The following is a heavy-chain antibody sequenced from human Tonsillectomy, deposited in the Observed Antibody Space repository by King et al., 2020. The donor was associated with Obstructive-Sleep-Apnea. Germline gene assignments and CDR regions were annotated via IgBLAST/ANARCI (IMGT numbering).Heavy chain of an antibody. V-gene: IGHV4-30-2*01. D-gene: IGHD3-16*01. CDR3: ARVPFRGDPLVHFDY. CDR2: IYHSGST. Sequence: LQLQESGSGLVKPSQTLSLTCAVSGGSISSGGYSWSWIRQPPGKGLEWIGYIYHSGSTYYNPSLKSRVTISVDRSKNQFSLKLSSVTAADTAVYYCARVPFRGDPLVHFDYWGQGTLVTVSS. J-gene: IGHJ4*02. CDR1: GGSISSGGYS.